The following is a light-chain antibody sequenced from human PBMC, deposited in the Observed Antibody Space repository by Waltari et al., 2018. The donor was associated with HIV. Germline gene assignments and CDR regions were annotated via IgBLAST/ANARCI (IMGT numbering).Light chain of an antibody. CDR2: WAS. V-gene: IGKV4-1*01. J-gene: IGKJ2*01. Sequence: DSVRTQSPDSLSVSLGERGTINWKSSRSVLYSANNKNYLAWYQQKLGKPPKLLIYWASTRESGVPERFSGSGSGTDFTLTISSLQAEDVSVYYCQEYYSTPRTFGQRAKLEI. CDR1: RSVLYSANNKNY. CDR3: QEYYSTPRT.